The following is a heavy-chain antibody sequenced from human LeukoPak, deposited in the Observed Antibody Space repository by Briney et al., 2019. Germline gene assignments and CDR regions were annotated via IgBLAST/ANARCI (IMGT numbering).Heavy chain of an antibody. CDR2: ISYDGSNK. V-gene: IGHV3-30-3*01. CDR1: GFTFSSYA. CDR3: ARDDSSGYFPPFFDY. J-gene: IGHJ4*02. D-gene: IGHD3-22*01. Sequence: GGSLRLSCAASGFTFSSYAMHWVRQAPGKGLEWVAVISYDGSNKYYADSVKGRFTISRDNSKNTLYLQMNSLRAEDTVVYYCARDDSSGYFPPFFDYWGQGTLVTVSS.